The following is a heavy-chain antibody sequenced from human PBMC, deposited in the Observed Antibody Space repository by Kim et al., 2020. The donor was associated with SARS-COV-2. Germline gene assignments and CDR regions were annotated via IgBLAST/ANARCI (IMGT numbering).Heavy chain of an antibody. CDR1: GYSFTSYW. CDR2: IYSGDSDP. Sequence: GESLKISCKGSGYSFTSYWIGWVRQMPGKGLEWMGIIYSGDSDPRYSPPFQGQVTIPADKSIRTAYLQWSSLKASDTAMYYCARRGSSSWYEGDYYYYGMDVWGQGTTVTVSS. V-gene: IGHV5-51*01. D-gene: IGHD6-13*01. CDR3: ARRGSSSWYEGDYYYYGMDV. J-gene: IGHJ6*02.